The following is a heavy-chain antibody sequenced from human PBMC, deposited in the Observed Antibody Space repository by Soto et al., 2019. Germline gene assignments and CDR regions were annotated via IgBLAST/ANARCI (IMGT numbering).Heavy chain of an antibody. D-gene: IGHD2-15*01. V-gene: IGHV1-69*13. J-gene: IGHJ6*02. CDR1: GGTFSSYA. CDR3: AHAAAASPLEYYGMDV. Sequence: SVKVSCKASGGTFSSYAISWVRQAPGQGLEWMGGIIPIFGTANYAQKFQGRVTITADESTSTAYMELSSLRSEDTAVYYCAHAAAASPLEYYGMDVWGQGTTVTVSS. CDR2: IIPIFGTA.